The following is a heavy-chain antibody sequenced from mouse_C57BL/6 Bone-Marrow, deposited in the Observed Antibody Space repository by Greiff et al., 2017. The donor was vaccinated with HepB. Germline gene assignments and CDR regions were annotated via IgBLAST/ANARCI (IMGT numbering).Heavy chain of an antibody. J-gene: IGHJ3*01. D-gene: IGHD2-5*01. CDR3: ARAYYSKFAY. V-gene: IGHV3-6*01. CDR1: GYSITSGYY. Sequence: EVHLVESGPGLVKPSQSLSLTCSVTGYSITSGYYWNWILQFPGNKLEWMGYISYDGSNNYNPSLKNRISITRDTSKNQFFLKLNSVTTEDTATYYCARAYYSKFAYWGQGTLVTVSA. CDR2: ISYDGSN.